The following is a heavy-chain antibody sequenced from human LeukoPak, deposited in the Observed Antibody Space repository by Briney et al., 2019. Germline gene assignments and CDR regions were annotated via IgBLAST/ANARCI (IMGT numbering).Heavy chain of an antibody. CDR3: AELGITMIGGV. J-gene: IGHJ6*04. V-gene: IGHV3-48*03. D-gene: IGHD3-10*02. CDR1: GFTFSSYE. Sequence: GGSLRLSCADSGFTFSSYEMNWVRQAPGKGLEWVSYISSSGSTIYYADSVKGRFTISRDNAKNSLYLQMSSLRAEDTAVYYCAELGITMIGGVWGKGTMVTISS. CDR2: ISSSGSTI.